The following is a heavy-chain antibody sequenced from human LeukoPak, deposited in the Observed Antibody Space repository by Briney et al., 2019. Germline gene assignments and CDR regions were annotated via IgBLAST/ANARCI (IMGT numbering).Heavy chain of an antibody. CDR3: APQGLRLGELSFHY. CDR2: ISSSSSTI. Sequence: GGSLRLSCAASGFTFSSYSMTWVRQAPGKGLEWVSYISSSSSTIYYADSVKGRFTISRDNAKNSLYLQMNSLRAEDTAVYHCAPQGLRLGELSFHYWGQGTLVTVSS. J-gene: IGHJ4*02. V-gene: IGHV3-48*01. D-gene: IGHD3-16*02. CDR1: GFTFSSYS.